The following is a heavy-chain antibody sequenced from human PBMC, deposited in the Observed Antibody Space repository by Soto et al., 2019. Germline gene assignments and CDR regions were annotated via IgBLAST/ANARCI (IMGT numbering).Heavy chain of an antibody. CDR2: ISGSGGRT. D-gene: IGHD5-12*01. CDR3: ATVVGYSGYRDAFDI. CDR1: GFPFSSYA. Sequence: EVQLLESGGGLVQPGGSLRLSCAASGFPFSSYAMAWVRQAPGKGLKWGSVISGSGGRTYSADSVTGRFTISRDDYKNTVYLQMNSLRAEDTAVYYCATVVGYSGYRDAFDIWGQGTMVTVSS. V-gene: IGHV3-23*01. J-gene: IGHJ3*02.